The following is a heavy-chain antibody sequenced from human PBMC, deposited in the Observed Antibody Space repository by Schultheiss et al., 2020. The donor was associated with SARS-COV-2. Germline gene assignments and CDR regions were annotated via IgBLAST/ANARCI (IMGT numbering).Heavy chain of an antibody. J-gene: IGHJ2*01. Sequence: SQTLSLTCTVSGGSISSYYWSWIRQSPGKGLEWIGYVYYSGNTHYNPSLESRVTMSVDTSKNQFSLKLSSVTAADTAVYYCARVPYGYSSSWGWYFDLWGRGTLVTVSS. V-gene: IGHV4-59*01. CDR3: ARVPYGYSSSWGWYFDL. CDR1: GGSISSYY. D-gene: IGHD6-13*01. CDR2: VYYSGNT.